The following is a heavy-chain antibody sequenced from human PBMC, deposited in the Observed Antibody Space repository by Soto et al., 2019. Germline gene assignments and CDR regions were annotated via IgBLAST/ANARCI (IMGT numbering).Heavy chain of an antibody. D-gene: IGHD3-22*01. J-gene: IGHJ4*02. V-gene: IGHV3-23*01. CDR1: GFTFSSYA. Sequence: GSLRLSCAASGFTFSSYAMSWVRQAPGKGLEWVSGISGSSDSTYYADSVKGRFTISRDNSKNTLYLQMNRLRAEDTAVYYCAKDWYGRGYHFDYWGQGTLVTVSS. CDR3: AKDWYGRGYHFDY. CDR2: ISGSSDST.